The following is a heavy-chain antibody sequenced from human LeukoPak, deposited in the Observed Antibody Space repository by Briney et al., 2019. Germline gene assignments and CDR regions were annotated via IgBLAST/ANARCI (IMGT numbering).Heavy chain of an antibody. J-gene: IGHJ4*02. CDR3: AREYRNSYYFDY. Sequence: ASVKVSCKVSGHTLTELSMHWVRQAPGKGLEWMGGFDPEDGETIYAQKFQGRVTMTEDTSTDTAYMELSSLRSEDTAVYYCAREYRNSYYFDYWGQGTLVTVSS. V-gene: IGHV1-24*01. CDR1: GHTLTELS. D-gene: IGHD6-13*01. CDR2: FDPEDGET.